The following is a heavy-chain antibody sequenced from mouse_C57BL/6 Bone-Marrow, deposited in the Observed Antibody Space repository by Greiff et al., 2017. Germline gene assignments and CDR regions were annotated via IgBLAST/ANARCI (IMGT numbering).Heavy chain of an antibody. D-gene: IGHD1-1*01. CDR2: ISDGGSYT. CDR3: ARDPTTVVQFDV. CDR1: GFTFSSYA. Sequence: EVQLVESGGGLVKPGGSLKLSCAASGFTFSSYAMSWVRQTPEKRLEWVATISDGGSYTYYPDNVKGRFTISRYNAKNNLYLQMSHLKSEDTAMYYCARDPTTVVQFDVWGTGTTVTVSS. V-gene: IGHV5-4*01. J-gene: IGHJ1*03.